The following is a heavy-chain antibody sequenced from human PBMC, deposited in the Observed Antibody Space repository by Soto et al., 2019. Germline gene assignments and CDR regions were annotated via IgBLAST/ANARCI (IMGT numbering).Heavy chain of an antibody. Sequence: QVQLVQSGAEVKKPGASVKVSCKASGYTFTSYGISWVRQAPGQGLEWMGWISAYNGNTNYAQKLQGRVTMTTDTSTSTAYMALRSLRSGDTAVYYCARVSSSSWYGWWFDPWGQGTLVTVSS. D-gene: IGHD6-13*01. J-gene: IGHJ5*02. CDR2: ISAYNGNT. CDR1: GYTFTSYG. V-gene: IGHV1-18*01. CDR3: ARVSSSSWYGWWFDP.